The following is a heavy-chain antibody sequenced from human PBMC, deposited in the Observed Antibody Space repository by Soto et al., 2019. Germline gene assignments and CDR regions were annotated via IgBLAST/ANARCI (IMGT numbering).Heavy chain of an antibody. V-gene: IGHV4-59*01. CDR1: GDSISSYS. J-gene: IGHJ5*02. D-gene: IGHD3-22*01. Sequence: PSETLSLTCTVSGDSISSYSWSWIQQPPGKGLEWIGYIYYGGSINYNPSLKSRVIISVDTAKNQFSLRLSSVSAADTAVYYCTGAYYDVSGYSLDPWGQGTSVTVSS. CDR3: TGAYYDVSGYSLDP. CDR2: IYYGGSI.